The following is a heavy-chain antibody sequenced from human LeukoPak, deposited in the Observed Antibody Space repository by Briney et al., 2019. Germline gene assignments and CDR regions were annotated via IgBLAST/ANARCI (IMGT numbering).Heavy chain of an antibody. CDR2: ISSSSSYI. V-gene: IGHV3-21*01. Sequence: PGGSLRLSCAASGFTFSSYSMNWVRQAPGKGLEWVSSISSSSSYIYYADSVKGRFTISRDNAKNSLYLQMNSLRAEDTAVYYCARGTVDIVVVPAASPPPRSYYYGMDVWGQGTTVTVSS. J-gene: IGHJ6*02. CDR3: ARGTVDIVVVPAASPPPRSYYYGMDV. D-gene: IGHD2-2*03. CDR1: GFTFSSYS.